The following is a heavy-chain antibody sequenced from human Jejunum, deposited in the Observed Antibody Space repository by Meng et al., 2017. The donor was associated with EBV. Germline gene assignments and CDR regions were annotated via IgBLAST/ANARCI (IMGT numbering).Heavy chain of an antibody. CDR2: IYHGGGT. V-gene: IGHV4-4*02. D-gene: IGHD3-22*01. CDR3: AGNGYYALEY. CDR1: GGSISDNDW. Sequence: QVLLEGSGPSLEKPSGTLSLTCVVSGGSISDNDWWSWVRQPPGKGLEWLGEIYHGGGTNYNPSLESRVTISVDKSKNQFSLKLNSVTVADTAVYYCAGNGYYALEYWGPGILVTVSS. J-gene: IGHJ4*02.